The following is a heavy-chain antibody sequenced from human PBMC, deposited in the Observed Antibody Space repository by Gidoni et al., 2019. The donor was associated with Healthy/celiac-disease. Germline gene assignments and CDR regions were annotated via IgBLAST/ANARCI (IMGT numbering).Heavy chain of an antibody. CDR2: IYHSGST. J-gene: IGHJ4*02. CDR3: ARDVLTGYCDY. CDR1: GYSISSGYY. V-gene: IGHV4-38-2*02. D-gene: IGHD3-9*01. Sequence: QVQLQASGPGLVKPSEPLSLTCTVSGYSISSGYYWGWIRQPPGKGLKWIGSIYHSGSTYYNPSLKSRVTISVDTSKNQFSRKLSSVTAADTAVYYCARDVLTGYCDYWGQGTLVTVSS.